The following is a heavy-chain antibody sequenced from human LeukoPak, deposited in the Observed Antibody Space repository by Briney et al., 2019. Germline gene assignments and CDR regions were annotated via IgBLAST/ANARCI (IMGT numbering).Heavy chain of an antibody. D-gene: IGHD2-2*01. V-gene: IGHV2-26*01. CDR2: IFSNDEK. Sequence: GSGPTLVNPTETLTLTCTVSGFSLSNARMGGSWIRQPPGKALEWLAHIFSNDEKSYSTSLKSRLTISKDTSKSQVVLTMTNMDPVDTATYYCARIGCSSTSCYYYYYYYMDVWGKGTTVTVSS. CDR3: ARIGCSSTSCYYYYYYYMDV. CDR1: GFSLSNARMG. J-gene: IGHJ6*03.